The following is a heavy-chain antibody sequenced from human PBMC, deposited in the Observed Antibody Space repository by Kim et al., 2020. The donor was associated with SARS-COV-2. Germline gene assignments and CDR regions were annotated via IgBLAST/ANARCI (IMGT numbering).Heavy chain of an antibody. CDR2: IHHSGSA. D-gene: IGHD3-10*01. J-gene: IGHJ4*02. CDR1: GGSFGGYY. CDR3: ARGRYTVRGVIITSLDY. Sequence: SETLSLTCAVSGGSFGGYYWTWIRQPPGKGLEWIGEIHHSGSANYNPSLKSRVTISIDTSRNQFSLKLSSVTAADTAVYYCARGRYTVRGVIITSLDYWGQGTLVTVSS. V-gene: IGHV4-34*01.